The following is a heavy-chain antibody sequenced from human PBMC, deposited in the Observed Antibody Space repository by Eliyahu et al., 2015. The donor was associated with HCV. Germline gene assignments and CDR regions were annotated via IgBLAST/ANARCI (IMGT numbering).Heavy chain of an antibody. CDR2: MYYSGST. V-gene: IGHV4-31*03. Sequence: QVQLQESGPGLVKPSQTLSLTCTVSGGSISSGAYYWSWIRQHPGKGLEWIGYMYYSGSTYYNPSLKSRVTISLDTSKNQFPLKSTPFTSADTAVYYCASTDTAMVASSYWYFDLWGRGTLVTVSS. CDR1: GGSISSGAYY. J-gene: IGHJ2*01. D-gene: IGHD5-18*01. CDR3: ASTDTAMVASSYWYFDL.